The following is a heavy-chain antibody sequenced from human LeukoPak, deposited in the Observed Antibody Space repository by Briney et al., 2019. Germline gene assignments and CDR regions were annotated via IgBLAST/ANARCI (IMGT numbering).Heavy chain of an antibody. CDR2: ISAYNGNT. D-gene: IGHD6-13*01. CDR3: ARDQSVRLLQTSSTYFKHVFAI. J-gene: IGHJ3*02. CDR1: GYTFTNYG. V-gene: IGHV1-18*01. Sequence: ASVKVSCKASGYTFTNYGISWVRQAPGQGLEWMGWISAYNGNTNYAQKFQGRVTMSTDTSTSTAYMELRSLRFDDTAVYYCARDQSVRLLQTSSTYFKHVFAIWGQGSMVTVSS.